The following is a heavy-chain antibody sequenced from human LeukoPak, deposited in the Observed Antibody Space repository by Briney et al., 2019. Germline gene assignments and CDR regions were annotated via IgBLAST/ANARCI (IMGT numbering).Heavy chain of an antibody. J-gene: IGHJ4*02. V-gene: IGHV4-30-2*03. D-gene: IGHD6-6*01. CDR1: GGSISSGGYY. CDR3: ATSLRQLVGGYYFDY. CDR2: IYYSGST. Sequence: PSETLSLTCTVSGGSISSGGYYWSWIRQPPGKGLEWIGSIYYSGSTYYNPSLKSRVTISVDTSKNQFSLKLSSVTAADTAVYYCATSLRQLVGGYYFDYWGQGTLVTVSS.